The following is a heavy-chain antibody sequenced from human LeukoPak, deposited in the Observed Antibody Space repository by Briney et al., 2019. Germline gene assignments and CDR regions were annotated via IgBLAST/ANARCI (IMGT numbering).Heavy chain of an antibody. CDR3: ARDSGSYLHLDY. J-gene: IGHJ4*02. D-gene: IGHD1-26*01. V-gene: IGHV4-59*01. CDR1: GGSISSYY. Sequence: PSETLSLTCPVYGGSISSYYWSWIRQPPGKGLEWIGYIYYSGSTNYNPSLKSRVTISVDTSKNQFSLKLSSVTAADTAVYYCARDSGSYLHLDYWGQGTLVTVSS. CDR2: IYYSGST.